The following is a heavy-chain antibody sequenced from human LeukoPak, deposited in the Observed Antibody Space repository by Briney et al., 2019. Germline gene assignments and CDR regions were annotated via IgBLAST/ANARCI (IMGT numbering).Heavy chain of an antibody. Sequence: ASVKVSCKASGYTFSTSTISWVRQAAGQGLEWMGWINPKNGKTSYAQKFQDRVTMTENTSTSTAYMELSSLRSEDTAVYYCARDQSPTDKFRYYYDSSGSNWFDPWGQGTLVTVSS. J-gene: IGHJ5*02. CDR1: GYTFSTST. CDR3: ARDQSPTDKFRYYYDSSGSNWFDP. CDR2: INPKNGKT. V-gene: IGHV1-8*01. D-gene: IGHD3-22*01.